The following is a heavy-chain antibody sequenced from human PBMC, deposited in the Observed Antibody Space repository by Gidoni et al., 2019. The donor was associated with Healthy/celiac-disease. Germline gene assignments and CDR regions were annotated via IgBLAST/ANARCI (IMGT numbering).Heavy chain of an antibody. Sequence: QVQLQESGPGLVKPSETLSLTCTVSGGPISSYYWSWIRQPPGKGLEWIGYIYYSGSTNYNPSLKSRVTISVDTSKNQFSLKLSSVTAADTAVYYCARGPSSSYYYYGMDVWGQGTTVTVSS. CDR1: GGPISSYY. CDR3: ARGPSSSYYYYGMDV. D-gene: IGHD6-13*01. CDR2: IYYSGST. J-gene: IGHJ6*02. V-gene: IGHV4-59*01.